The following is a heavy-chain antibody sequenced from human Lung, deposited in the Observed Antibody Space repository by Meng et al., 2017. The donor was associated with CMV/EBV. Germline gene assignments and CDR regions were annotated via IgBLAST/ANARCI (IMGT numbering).Heavy chain of an antibody. D-gene: IGHD6-19*01. V-gene: IGHV3-72*01. J-gene: IGHJ4*02. CDR3: ARWTSGRCDY. CDR2: IRNKANRDTT. CDR1: GFTCSDHY. Sequence: SCAASGFTCSDHYMDWVRQAPGKGLEWVGRIRNKANRDTTEYAASVKGRFTISRDDSRNSLYLQMNSLKTEDTAVYYCARWTSGRCDYWGQGTLVTFSS.